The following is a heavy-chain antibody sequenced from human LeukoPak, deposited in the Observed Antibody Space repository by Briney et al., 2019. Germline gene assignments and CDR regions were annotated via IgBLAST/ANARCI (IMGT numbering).Heavy chain of an antibody. CDR1: GGSISSSYYY. J-gene: IGHJ4*02. CDR3: ARPGSSGWDYFDY. CDR2: IYSSGST. D-gene: IGHD6-19*01. Sequence: SETLSLTCTVSGGSISSSYYYWGWIRQPPGKGLEWIGSIYSSGSTYYNPSLKSRVTISVDTSKNQFSLKLSSVTAADTAVYYCARPGSSGWDYFDYWGQGTLVTVSS. V-gene: IGHV4-39*01.